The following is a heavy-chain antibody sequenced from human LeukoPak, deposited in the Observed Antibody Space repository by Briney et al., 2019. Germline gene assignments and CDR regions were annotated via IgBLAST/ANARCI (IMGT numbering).Heavy chain of an antibody. CDR1: GYTFTSYG. D-gene: IGHD6-13*01. Sequence: ASVKVSCKASGYTFTSYGNSWARQAPGQGLEWMGWISAHNGNTNYAQKLQGRVTMTTDTSTSTAYMELRSLRSDDTAVYYCARDLSRKPPAAGYDAFDIWGQGTMVTVSS. CDR3: ARDLSRKPPAAGYDAFDI. V-gene: IGHV1-18*01. CDR2: ISAHNGNT. J-gene: IGHJ3*02.